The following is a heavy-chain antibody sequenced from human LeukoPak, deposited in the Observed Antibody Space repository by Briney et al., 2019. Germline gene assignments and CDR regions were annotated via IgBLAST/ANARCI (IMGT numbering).Heavy chain of an antibody. CDR1: GGSIRSYY. CDR3: AGLGYSSSSNWFDP. Sequence: SETLSLTCTVSGGSIRSYYWSWIRQPPGKGLEWIGYIYYSGSTNYNPSLKSRVTISVDTSKNQFSLKLSSVTAADTAVYYCAGLGYSSSSNWFDPWGQGTLVTVSS. D-gene: IGHD6-13*01. J-gene: IGHJ5*02. V-gene: IGHV4-59*08. CDR2: IYYSGST.